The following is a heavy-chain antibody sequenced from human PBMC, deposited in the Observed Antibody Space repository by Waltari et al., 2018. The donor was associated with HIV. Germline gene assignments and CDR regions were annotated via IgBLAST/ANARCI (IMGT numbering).Heavy chain of an antibody. CDR3: THAYYFPSGSYFAH. J-gene: IGHJ4*02. CDR1: GFSLSTTGVG. D-gene: IGHD3-10*01. V-gene: IGHV2-5*02. CDR2: IYWDDTK. Sequence: QITLKESGPTVVKPIQTLTLTCSFSGFSLSTTGVGVGWIRQPPGEAPEWLALIYWDDTKRSNPSLKSRLTIYKNTSKNQVGLILATMEPLDTATYFCTHAYYFPSGSYFAHWGQGILVTVSS.